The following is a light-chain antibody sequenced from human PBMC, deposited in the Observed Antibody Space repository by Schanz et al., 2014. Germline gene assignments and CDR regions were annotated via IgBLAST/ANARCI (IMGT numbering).Light chain of an antibody. V-gene: IGKV3-15*01. CDR3: QQYNGGT. CDR2: GAS. CDR1: QSLSIN. Sequence: EILMTQSPATLSVSPGETATLSCRASQSLSINLAWYQQKPGQPPRLLIYGASTRATGIPARFSGSGSGTEFTLTISLQSEDFAVYYCQQYNGGTFGQGTKVEIK. J-gene: IGKJ1*01.